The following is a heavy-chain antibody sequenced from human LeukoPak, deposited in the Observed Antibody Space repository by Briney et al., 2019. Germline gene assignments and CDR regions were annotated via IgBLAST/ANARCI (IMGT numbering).Heavy chain of an antibody. V-gene: IGHV3-23*01. Sequence: GGSLRLSCAASAFSFSTYVMSWVRQAPGKGLEWVSSINNRGDGTYYADSVRGRFTISRDNSKNTLSLQMNSLRGEDTAVYFCAKGPTTGSNFFDFWGQGTLVTVST. CDR3: AKGPTTGSNFFDF. J-gene: IGHJ4*02. CDR2: INNRGDGT. D-gene: IGHD1-1*01. CDR1: AFSFSTYV.